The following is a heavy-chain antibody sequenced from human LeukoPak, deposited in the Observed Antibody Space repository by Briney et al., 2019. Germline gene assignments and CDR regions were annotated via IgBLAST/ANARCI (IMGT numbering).Heavy chain of an antibody. V-gene: IGHV4-34*01. CDR3: ARGPGYSSSWHY. CDR1: GGSFSGYY. J-gene: IGHJ4*02. CDR2: INHSGST. D-gene: IGHD6-13*01. Sequence: SETLSLTCAVYGGSFSGYYWSWIRQPPGKGLEWIGEINHSGSTNYNPSLKSRVTISVDTSKSQFSLKLSSVTAADTAVYYCARGPGYSSSWHYWGQGTLVTVSS.